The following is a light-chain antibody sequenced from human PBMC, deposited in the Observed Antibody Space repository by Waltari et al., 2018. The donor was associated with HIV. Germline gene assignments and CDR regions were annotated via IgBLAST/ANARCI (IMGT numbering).Light chain of an antibody. CDR1: HDIKKH. Sequence: IQMTQSPSSLSSYVGHTFTITCQASHDIKKHLNWYQQKPGEAPKILISEASNLEIGVPSRFSGTGSGRDFSLTISSLQPEDVVTYYCQQSDTLWMFGQGTKVE. V-gene: IGKV1-33*01. J-gene: IGKJ1*01. CDR2: EAS. CDR3: QQSDTLWM.